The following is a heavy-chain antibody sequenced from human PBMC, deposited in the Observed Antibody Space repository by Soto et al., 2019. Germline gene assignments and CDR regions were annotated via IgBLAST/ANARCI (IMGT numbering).Heavy chain of an antibody. Sequence: QVQLQESGPGLVKPSQTLSLTCTVSGGSISSGGYYWSWIRQHPGKGLEWIGYIYYSGSTYYNPSLKSRVTISVDTSKNQLSLKLSSVTAADTAVYYCVGYYDILPGPIMVDWGQGTLVTVSS. CDR3: VGYYDILPGPIMVD. D-gene: IGHD3-9*01. V-gene: IGHV4-31*03. J-gene: IGHJ4*02. CDR1: GGSISSGGYY. CDR2: IYYSGST.